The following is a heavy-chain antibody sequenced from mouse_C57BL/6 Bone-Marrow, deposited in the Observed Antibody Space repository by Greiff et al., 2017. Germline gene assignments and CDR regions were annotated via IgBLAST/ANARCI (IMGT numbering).Heavy chain of an antibody. D-gene: IGHD1-1*01. Sequence: SGPELVKPGASVKIPCKASGYTFTDYNMDWVKQSHGKSLEWIGDINPNNGGTIYNQKFKGKATLTVDKSSSTAYMELRSLTSEDTAVYYCARAYYYGSSLYYFDYWGQGTTLTVSS. CDR1: GYTFTDYN. V-gene: IGHV1-18*01. CDR3: ARAYYYGSSLYYFDY. J-gene: IGHJ2*01. CDR2: INPNNGGT.